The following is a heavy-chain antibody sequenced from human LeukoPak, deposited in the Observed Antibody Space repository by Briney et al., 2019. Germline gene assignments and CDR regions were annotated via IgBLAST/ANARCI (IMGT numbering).Heavy chain of an antibody. D-gene: IGHD2-15*01. V-gene: IGHV1-69*01. J-gene: IGHJ1*01. CDR1: GGTFSSYA. Sequence: GSSVKVSCKASGGTFSSYAISWVRQAPGQGLEWMGGIIPIFGTANYAQKFQGRVTITADESTSTAYMELRSLRSDDTAVYYCARFYCSGGSCPQDAEYYEFWGQGTLVTVSS. CDR3: ARFYCSGGSCPQDAEYYEF. CDR2: IIPIFGTA.